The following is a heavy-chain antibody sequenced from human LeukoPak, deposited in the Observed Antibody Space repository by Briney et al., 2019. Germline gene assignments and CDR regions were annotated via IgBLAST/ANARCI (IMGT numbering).Heavy chain of an antibody. J-gene: IGHJ4*02. CDR1: GFTFSKHG. CDR2: IWHNGSNK. D-gene: IGHD2-15*01. Sequence: PGRSLRLSCAASGFTFSKHGMHWARQAPGKGLEWVAVIWHNGSNKYYADSVKGRFTTSRDNSKNTLYLQMNSLRAEDTAVYYCARDRGSNDPIDYWGQGTLVTVSS. CDR3: ARDRGSNDPIDY. V-gene: IGHV3-33*01.